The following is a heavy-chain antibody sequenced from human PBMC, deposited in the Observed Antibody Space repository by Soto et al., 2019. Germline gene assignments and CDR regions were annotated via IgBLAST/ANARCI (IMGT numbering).Heavy chain of an antibody. CDR2: IYSGGST. CDR1: GFTVSSNY. V-gene: IGHV3-53*01. D-gene: IGHD2-2*01. CDR3: ARESRYCSSTSCYGVFDY. J-gene: IGHJ4*02. Sequence: GGSLRLSCAASGFTVSSNYMSWVRQAPGKGLEWVSVIYSGGSTYYADSVKGRFTISRDNSKNTLYLQMNSLRAEDTAVYYCARESRYCSSTSCYGVFDYWGQGTLVTVSS.